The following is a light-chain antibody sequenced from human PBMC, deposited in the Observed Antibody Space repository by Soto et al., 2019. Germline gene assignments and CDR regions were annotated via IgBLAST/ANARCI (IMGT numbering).Light chain of an antibody. V-gene: IGKV1-5*01. CDR3: QQYNSYRWT. Sequence: DIQMTQSPSPLSASVGDRVTITCRASQSISSWLAWYQQKPGKAPKLLIYDASSLESGVPSRFSGSGSGTEFTLTISSLQPDDFATYYCQQYNSYRWTFGQGTKVDIK. J-gene: IGKJ1*01. CDR1: QSISSW. CDR2: DAS.